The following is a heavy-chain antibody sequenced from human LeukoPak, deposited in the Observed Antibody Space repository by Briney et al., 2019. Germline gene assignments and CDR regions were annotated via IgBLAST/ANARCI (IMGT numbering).Heavy chain of an antibody. CDR2: IRYDGSSK. D-gene: IGHD1-26*01. Sequence: GGSLRLSCAASGFTFNSYGIHWVRQAPGKGLEWVAFIRYDGSSKYYVDSVKGRFTISRDNSKNTLYLQMNSLRAEDTAVYFCAKGSGWEASYFYYYMDVWGKGTTVTISS. V-gene: IGHV3-30*02. J-gene: IGHJ6*03. CDR1: GFTFNSYG. CDR3: AKGSGWEASYFYYYMDV.